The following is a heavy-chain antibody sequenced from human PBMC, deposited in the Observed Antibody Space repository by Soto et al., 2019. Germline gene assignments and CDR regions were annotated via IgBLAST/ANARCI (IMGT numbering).Heavy chain of an antibody. CDR3: ARESPTGNWNDPTWLWFDP. D-gene: IGHD1-20*01. CDR2: IIPILGIA. Sequence: GASVKVSCKASGGTFSSYTISWVRQAPGQGLEWMGRIIPILGIANYAQKFQGRVTITADKSTSTAYMELSSLRSEDTAVYYCARESPTGNWNDPTWLWFDPWGQGTPVTVSS. J-gene: IGHJ5*02. V-gene: IGHV1-69*04. CDR1: GGTFSSYT.